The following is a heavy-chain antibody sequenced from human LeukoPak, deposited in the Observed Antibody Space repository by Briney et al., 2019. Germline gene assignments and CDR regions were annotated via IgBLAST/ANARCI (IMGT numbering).Heavy chain of an antibody. CDR2: INHNGST. Sequence: SETLSLTCAVYGGSFSGYYWSWIRQPPGKGLEWIGEINHNGSTNYNPSLKSRVTISVDTSKNQFSLQLNSVTPEDTAVYYCARGASDGMDVWGQGTTVTISS. CDR3: ARGASDGMDV. CDR1: GGSFSGYY. J-gene: IGHJ6*02. V-gene: IGHV4-34*01.